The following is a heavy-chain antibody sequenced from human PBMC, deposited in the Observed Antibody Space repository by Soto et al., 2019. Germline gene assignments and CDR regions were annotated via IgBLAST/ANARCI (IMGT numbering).Heavy chain of an antibody. CDR3: ARAKYYYDSSGYSNYYYYGMDV. Sequence: QVQLVQSGAEVKKPGASVKVSCKASGYTFTSYYMHWVRQAPGQGLEWMGIINPSGGSTSYAQKFQGRVTMTRDTSTSTVYMELSSLRSEDTAVYYCARAKYYYDSSGYSNYYYYGMDVWGQGTTVTVSS. CDR1: GYTFTSYY. V-gene: IGHV1-46*01. D-gene: IGHD3-22*01. CDR2: INPSGGST. J-gene: IGHJ6*02.